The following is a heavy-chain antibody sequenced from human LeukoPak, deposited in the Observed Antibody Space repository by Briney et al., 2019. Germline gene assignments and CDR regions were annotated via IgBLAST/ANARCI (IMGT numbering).Heavy chain of an antibody. V-gene: IGHV3-30*02. CDR1: GFTFSSYG. Sequence: GGSLRLSCAASGFTFSSYGMHWVRQAPGKGLEWVAFIRYDGSKKYYADSVKGRFTISRDNSKNTLYLQMNSLRAEDTAVYYCAKDSISYGGFDYWGQGTLVTVSS. J-gene: IGHJ4*02. D-gene: IGHD3-3*02. CDR2: IRYDGSKK. CDR3: AKDSISYGGFDY.